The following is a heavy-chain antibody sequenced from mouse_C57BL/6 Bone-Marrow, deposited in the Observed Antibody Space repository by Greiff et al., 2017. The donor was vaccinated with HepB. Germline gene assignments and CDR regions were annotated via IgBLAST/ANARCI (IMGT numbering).Heavy chain of an antibody. CDR3: ARGPYGSSYWYFDV. CDR1: GFTFSDYG. D-gene: IGHD1-1*01. V-gene: IGHV5-17*01. Sequence: VESGGGLVKPGGSLKLSCAASGFTFSDYGMHWVRQAPEKGLEWVAYISSGSSTIYYADTVKGRFTISRDNAKNTLFLQMTSLRAEDTAMYYCARGPYGSSYWYFDVWGTGTTVTVSS. J-gene: IGHJ1*03. CDR2: ISSGSSTI.